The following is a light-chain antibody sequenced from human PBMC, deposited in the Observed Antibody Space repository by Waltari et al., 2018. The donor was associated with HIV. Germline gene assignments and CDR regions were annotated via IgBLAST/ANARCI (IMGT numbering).Light chain of an antibody. CDR1: RSNIGAGYD. Sequence: QSVLTQPPSVSGAPGERVTLSCPGTRSNIGAGYDVHWYQQFPGTAPKLLIHGTSTRPSGVPDRFSGFKSGTSASLVITGLQAEDEADYYCQSYDTSLTGSDVIFGGGTRLTVL. J-gene: IGLJ2*01. CDR3: QSYDTSLTGSDVI. CDR2: GTS. V-gene: IGLV1-40*01.